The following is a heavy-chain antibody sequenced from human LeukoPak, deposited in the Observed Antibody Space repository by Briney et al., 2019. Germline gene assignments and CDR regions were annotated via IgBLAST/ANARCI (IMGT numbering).Heavy chain of an antibody. D-gene: IGHD6-19*01. CDR1: GFTFSSYG. CDR2: ISYDGSNK. J-gene: IGHJ4*02. CDR3: AKEGGSGWSDY. Sequence: GGSLRLYCAASGFTFSSYGMHWVRQAPGKGLEWVAVISYDGSNKYYADSVKGRFTISRDNSKNTLYLQMNSLRAEDTAVYYCAKEGGSGWSDYWGQGTLVTVSS. V-gene: IGHV3-30*18.